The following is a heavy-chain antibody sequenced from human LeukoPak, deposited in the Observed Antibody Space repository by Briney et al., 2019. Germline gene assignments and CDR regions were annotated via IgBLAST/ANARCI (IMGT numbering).Heavy chain of an antibody. D-gene: IGHD3-22*01. V-gene: IGHV3-33*01. CDR1: GFTFSSYG. CDR3: ARDTYYYDSSGYPKNYFDY. CDR2: IWYDGSNK. J-gene: IGHJ4*02. Sequence: SGGSLRLSCAASGFTFSSYGMHWVRQAPGKGLEWVAVIWYDGSNKYYADSVKGRFTISRDNSKNTLYLQMNSLRAEDTAVYYCARDTYYYDSSGYPKNYFDYWGQGTLVTVSS.